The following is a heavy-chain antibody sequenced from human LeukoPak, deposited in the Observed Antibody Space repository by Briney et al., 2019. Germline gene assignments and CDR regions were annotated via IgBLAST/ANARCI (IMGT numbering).Heavy chain of an antibody. J-gene: IGHJ6*02. CDR1: GYTFTSYD. CDR3: ARVPDPRRFYYYYGMDV. CDR2: MNPNSGNT. V-gene: IGHV1-8*02. Sequence: AASAKVSCTASGYTFTSYDISWVRQAPGQGLEWMGWMNPNSGNTGYAQKFQGRVTMTRNTSISTAYMELSSLRSEDTAVYYCARVPDPRRFYYYYGMDVWGQGTTVTVSS.